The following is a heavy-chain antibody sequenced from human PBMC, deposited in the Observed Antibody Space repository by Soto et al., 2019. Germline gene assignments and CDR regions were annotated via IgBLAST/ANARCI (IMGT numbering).Heavy chain of an antibody. V-gene: IGHV7-4-1*01. Sequence: QVQLVQSGSESMQPLASVKVSCRGSGYNFSSHSINWLRQAPGQGLELIGWINPKTGTPTDEQGFTGRIVFSVDTSVSTEYLQSCSLKADASAVYCCARDRSGGVFVFWGQGTLVIVSS. CDR1: GYNFSSHS. CDR3: ARDRSGGVFVF. CDR2: INPKTGTP. J-gene: IGHJ4*02. D-gene: IGHD1-26*01.